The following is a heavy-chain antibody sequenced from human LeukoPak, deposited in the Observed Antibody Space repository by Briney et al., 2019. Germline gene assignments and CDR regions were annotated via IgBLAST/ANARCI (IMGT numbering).Heavy chain of an antibody. CDR2: IYTSGST. V-gene: IGHV4-4*07. CDR1: GGSISSYY. J-gene: IGHJ5*02. Sequence: SETLSLTCTVSGGSISSYYWSWIRQPAGKGLEWIGRIYTSGSTNYNPSLKSRVTMSVDTSKNQFSLKPSSVTAADTAVYYCARDLVIVGVPAAIETNWFDPWGQGTLVTVSS. D-gene: IGHD2-2*03. CDR3: ARDLVIVGVPAAIETNWFDP.